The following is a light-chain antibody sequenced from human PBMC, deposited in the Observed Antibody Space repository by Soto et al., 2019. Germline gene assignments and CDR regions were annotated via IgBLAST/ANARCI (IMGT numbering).Light chain of an antibody. CDR3: QQTYSAPLGFT. CDR2: AAS. Sequence: DIQMTQSPSSLSASIGDRVTITCRPSQSISTYLNWYQHKPGEAPKLLIYAASSLRGGVPSRFSGSGSGTDFTLTISSLHPDDFASYYCQQTYSAPLGFTFGPGTKVDIK. CDR1: QSISTY. V-gene: IGKV1-39*01. J-gene: IGKJ3*01.